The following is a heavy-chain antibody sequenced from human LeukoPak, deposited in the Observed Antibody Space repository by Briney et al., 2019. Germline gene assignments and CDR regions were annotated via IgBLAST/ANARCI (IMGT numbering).Heavy chain of an antibody. CDR3: ARAPPYCSSTSCYGYYYYGMDA. J-gene: IGHJ6*02. V-gene: IGHV4-34*01. CDR1: GGSFSGYY. CDR2: INHSGST. Sequence: PSETLSLTCAVYGGSFSGYYWSWIRQPPGKGLEWIGEINHSGSTNYNPSFKSRVTISVDTSKNQFSLKLSSVTAADTAVYYCARAPPYCSSTSCYGYYYYGMDAWGQGTTVTVSS. D-gene: IGHD2-2*01.